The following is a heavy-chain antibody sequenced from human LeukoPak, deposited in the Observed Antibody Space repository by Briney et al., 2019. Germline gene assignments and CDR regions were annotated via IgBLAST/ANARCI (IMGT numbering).Heavy chain of an antibody. CDR1: GDSMTLSTYY. CDR2: IDHSGST. V-gene: IGHV4-39*07. Sequence: SETLSLTCTVSGDSMTLSTYYWGWIRQPPGKGLEWIGEIDHSGSTNYNPSLKSRVTISVDTSKNQFSLKLSSVTAADTAVYYCARWEGGSYYDFDYWGQGTLVTVSS. J-gene: IGHJ4*02. CDR3: ARWEGGSYYDFDY. D-gene: IGHD1-26*01.